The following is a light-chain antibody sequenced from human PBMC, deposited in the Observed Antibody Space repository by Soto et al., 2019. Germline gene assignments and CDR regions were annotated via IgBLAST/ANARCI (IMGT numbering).Light chain of an antibody. J-gene: IGKJ1*01. Sequence: DIQMTQSPSAMSASVGDRVTITCRASQGISTYLAWFQQKPGKAPKRLIYAASKLQSGVPSRFSGSGSGTEFTLTISSLQPEDFATYYCLQHNTYPRTFGQGTKVEIK. CDR2: AAS. V-gene: IGKV1-17*03. CDR1: QGISTY. CDR3: LQHNTYPRT.